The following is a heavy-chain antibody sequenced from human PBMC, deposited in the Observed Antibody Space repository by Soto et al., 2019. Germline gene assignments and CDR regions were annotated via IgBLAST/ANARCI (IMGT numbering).Heavy chain of an antibody. V-gene: IGHV1-69*01. CDR2: IIPIFGTA. CDR1: GGTFSSYA. J-gene: IGHJ6*02. CDR3: ARSLVPAAIGYYYYGMDV. Sequence: QVQLVQSGAEVKKPGSSVKVSCTASGGTFSSYAISWVRQAPGQGLEWMGGIIPIFGTANYAQKFQGRVTITADESTSTAYMELSSLRSEDTAVYYCARSLVPAAIGYYYYGMDVWGQGTTVTVSS. D-gene: IGHD2-2*02.